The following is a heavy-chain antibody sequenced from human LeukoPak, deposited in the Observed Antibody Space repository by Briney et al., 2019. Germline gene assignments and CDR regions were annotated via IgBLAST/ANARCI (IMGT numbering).Heavy chain of an antibody. J-gene: IGHJ6*02. CDR1: GFTFSSYA. V-gene: IGHV3-23*01. D-gene: IGHD2-2*01. CDR3: AKDIGSTSCYGMDV. Sequence: GGSLRLSCAASGFTFSSYAMNWVRQAPGKGLEWVSAISGSGGSTYYADSVKGRFTISRDNSKNTLYLQMNSLRAEDTAVYYCAKDIGSTSCYGMDVWGQGATVTVSS. CDR2: ISGSGGST.